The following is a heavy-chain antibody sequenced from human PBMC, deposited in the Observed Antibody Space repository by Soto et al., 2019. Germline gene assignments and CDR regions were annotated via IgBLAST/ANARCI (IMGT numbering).Heavy chain of an antibody. V-gene: IGHV3-30-3*01. J-gene: IGHJ4*01. CDR1: GFIFSSYV. CDR3: ARVPMMDRGLMGDIIDF. Sequence: GGSLRLSCAASGFIFSSYVMHWVRQAPGKGLEWVAVISNDGSSEYYADSVKGRFTISRDNSKDTLYLQMNSLRAEDTAVYYCARVPMMDRGLMGDIIDFWGQGNLVTVSS. D-gene: IGHD3-10*01. CDR2: ISNDGSSE.